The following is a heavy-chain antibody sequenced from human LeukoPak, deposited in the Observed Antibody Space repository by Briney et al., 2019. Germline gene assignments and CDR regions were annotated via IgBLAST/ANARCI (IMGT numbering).Heavy chain of an antibody. V-gene: IGHV4-39*01. CDR2: IYYSGST. CDR1: GDSISSSSYY. CDR3: ARQRALGDGFDG. Sequence: SETLSLTCTVSGDSISSSSYYWGWIRQPPGKGLECIGSIYYSGSTYYNPSLKSRVTMSVDTSKNQFSLKLTSVTAADTAVYYCARQRALGDGFDGWGQGTMVTVSS. J-gene: IGHJ3*01.